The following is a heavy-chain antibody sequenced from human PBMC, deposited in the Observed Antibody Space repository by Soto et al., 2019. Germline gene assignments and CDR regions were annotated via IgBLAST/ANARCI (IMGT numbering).Heavy chain of an antibody. J-gene: IGHJ5*02. D-gene: IGHD7-27*01. CDR3: ARDSGWFDP. Sequence: SETLSLTCAVFGDSMNTNNWWSWVRQTPGKGLEWIGEIHHSGDTTYTPSLKSRVTMSLDNSKYHFSLTLNSVTAADTAVYFCARDSGWFDPWGQGTLVTVSS. V-gene: IGHV4-4*02. CDR2: IHHSGDT. CDR1: GDSMNTNNW.